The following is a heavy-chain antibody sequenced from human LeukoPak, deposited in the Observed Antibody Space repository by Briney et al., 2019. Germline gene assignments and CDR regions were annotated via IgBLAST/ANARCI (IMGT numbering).Heavy chain of an antibody. Sequence: PGGSLRLSCVPSGFTFTTYAMNWVRQAPGKGLEWVSGITSGGRTYYADSVKGRFTISRDSSKNTLYLQMTSLRADDPALYYCARSIPPDFWGQGTLVTVSS. CDR1: GFTFTTYA. V-gene: IGHV3-23*01. CDR2: ITSGGRT. CDR3: ARSIPPDF. J-gene: IGHJ4*02. D-gene: IGHD1-26*01.